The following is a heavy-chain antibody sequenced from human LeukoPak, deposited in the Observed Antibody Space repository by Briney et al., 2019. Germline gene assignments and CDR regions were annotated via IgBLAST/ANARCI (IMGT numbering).Heavy chain of an antibody. Sequence: VASVKVSCKVSGYTLTELSMHWVRQAPGKGLEWMGGFDPEDGETIYAQKFQGRVTMTEDTSTDTAYMELSSLRSEDTAVYYCARDGGDYYDSSGYFAYWGQGTLVTVSS. CDR2: FDPEDGET. CDR1: GYTLTELS. D-gene: IGHD3-22*01. V-gene: IGHV1-24*01. J-gene: IGHJ4*02. CDR3: ARDGGDYYDSSGYFAY.